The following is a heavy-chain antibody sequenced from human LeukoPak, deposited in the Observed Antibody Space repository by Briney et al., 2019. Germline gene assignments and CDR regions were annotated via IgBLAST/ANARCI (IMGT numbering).Heavy chain of an antibody. CDR2: IKQDGSEK. V-gene: IGHV3-7*01. J-gene: IGHJ6*03. Sequence: GGSLRLSCAASGFTFSSYWMSWVRQAPGKGLEWVANIKQDGSEKYYVDSVKGRFTISRDNAKNSLYLQMNSLRAEDTAVYYCARVRRSGTFYYYYYMDVWGKGTTVTVSS. CDR1: GFTFSSYW. D-gene: IGHD2-15*01. CDR3: ARVRRSGTFYYYYYMDV.